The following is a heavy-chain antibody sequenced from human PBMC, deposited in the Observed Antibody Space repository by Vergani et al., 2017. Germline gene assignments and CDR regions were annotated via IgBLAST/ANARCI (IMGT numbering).Heavy chain of an antibody. Sequence: QVQLVQSGAEVKKPGSSVKVSCKASGGTFSRYAISWVRQAPGQGLEWMGGIIPIFGTANYAQKFQGRVTITADESPRTAYMGLSSLRSEDTAVYYCARDRGATVTTSLDYYYMDVWGKGTTVTVSS. V-gene: IGHV1-69*01. CDR3: ARDRGATVTTSLDYYYMDV. CDR1: GGTFSRYA. D-gene: IGHD4-17*01. J-gene: IGHJ6*03. CDR2: IIPIFGTA.